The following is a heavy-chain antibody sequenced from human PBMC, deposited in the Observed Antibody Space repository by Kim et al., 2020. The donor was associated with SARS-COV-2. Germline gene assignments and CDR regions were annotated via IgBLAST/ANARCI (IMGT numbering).Heavy chain of an antibody. Sequence: GGSLRLSCAASGFTFDDYAMHWVRQAPGKGLEWVSGISWNSGSIGYADSVKGRFTISRDNAKNSLYLQMNSLRAEDTALYYCAKSTAAMAIDYWGQGT. CDR1: GFTFDDYA. J-gene: IGHJ4*02. CDR3: AKSTAAMAIDY. V-gene: IGHV3-9*01. D-gene: IGHD5-18*01. CDR2: ISWNSGSI.